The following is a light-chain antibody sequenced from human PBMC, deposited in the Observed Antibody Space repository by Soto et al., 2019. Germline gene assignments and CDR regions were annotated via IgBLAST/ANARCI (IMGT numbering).Light chain of an antibody. V-gene: IGKV4-1*01. J-gene: IGKJ4*01. CDR3: QQYWSAPIT. CDR2: WAS. Sequence: DIVMTQSPDSLAVSLGERATINCKSSQSVLYSSNNKNYLAWYQQKPGQPPTLRIYWASTRESGVPDRFSGSGCGTDFNLTISRLQAEDVAVYYCQQYWSAPITFCGGTKVEI. CDR1: QSVLYSSNNKNY.